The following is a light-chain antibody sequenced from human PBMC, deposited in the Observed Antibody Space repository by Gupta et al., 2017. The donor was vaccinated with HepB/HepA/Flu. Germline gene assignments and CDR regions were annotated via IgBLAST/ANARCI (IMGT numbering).Light chain of an antibody. CDR1: GLQRHY. CDR3: ASADSTDSQYV. J-gene: IGLJ1*01. Sequence: SYELTQPPSVSVSPGQTARITCSGEGLQRHYAYWYQQKPGTAPVLIISTDNERTSGIPERFSGSRSGTTATLTSSGVQAEDEADYYCASADSTDSQYVFGTGTKVTVL. V-gene: IGLV3-25*03. CDR2: TDN.